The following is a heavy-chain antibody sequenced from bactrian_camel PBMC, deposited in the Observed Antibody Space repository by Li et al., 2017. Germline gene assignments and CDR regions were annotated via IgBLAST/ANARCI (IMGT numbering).Heavy chain of an antibody. V-gene: IGHV3S28*01. CDR3: TTAAVGRVPAE. CDR2: IYNGDFTT. Sequence: QLVESGGGSVQAGGSLRISCTASGVTDRRHCMGWFRQAPGKAREGVVTIYNGDFTTYYTDDVKGRFTISRDDGRDTLYLQLAGLKTEDTAMYYCTTAAVGRVPAEWGRGTQVTVS. CDR1: GVTDRRHC. D-gene: IGHD5*01. J-gene: IGHJ3*01.